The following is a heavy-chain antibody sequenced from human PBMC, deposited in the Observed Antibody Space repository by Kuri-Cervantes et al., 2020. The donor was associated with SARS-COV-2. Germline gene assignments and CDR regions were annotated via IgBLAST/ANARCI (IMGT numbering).Heavy chain of an antibody. CDR3: ARASRSYDFWSGYYQGAFDI. J-gene: IGHJ3*02. D-gene: IGHD3-3*01. Sequence: GGSLRLSCAASGFTFSSYAMHWVRQAPGKGLEWVAVISYDGSNKYYADSVKGRFTISRDNSKNTLYLQMNSLRAEDTAVYYCARASRSYDFWSGYYQGAFDIWGQGTMVTVSS. V-gene: IGHV3-30-3*01. CDR2: ISYDGSNK. CDR1: GFTFSSYA.